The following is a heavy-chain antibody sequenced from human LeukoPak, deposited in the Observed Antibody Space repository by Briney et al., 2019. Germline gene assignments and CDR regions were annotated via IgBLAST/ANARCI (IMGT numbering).Heavy chain of an antibody. CDR3: ARQSITMGPDY. D-gene: IGHD3-10*01. CDR2: IYHSGST. J-gene: IGHJ4*02. CDR1: GGSISSGGYY. Sequence: SQTLSLTCTVSGGSISSGGYYWSWIRQPPGKGLEWIGYIYHSGSTYYNPSLKSRVTISVDTSKNQFSLKLSSVTAADTAVYYCARQSITMGPDYWGQGTLVTVSS. V-gene: IGHV4-30-2*01.